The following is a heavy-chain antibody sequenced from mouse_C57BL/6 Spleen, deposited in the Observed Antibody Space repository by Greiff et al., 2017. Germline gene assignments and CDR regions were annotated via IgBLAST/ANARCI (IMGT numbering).Heavy chain of an antibody. CDR2: IHPNSGST. D-gene: IGHD1-1*01. CDR3: ARSDYYCSSLYSRDY. Sequence: VQLQQPGAELVRPGSSVKLSCKASGYPFTSYWMDWVKQRPGQGLEWMGMIHPNSGSTNYNEKFKSKATRTVEKSSSTAYMQLSILTSEDSAVDVCARSDYYCSSLYSRDYWGQGTSVTVSS. J-gene: IGHJ4*01. V-gene: IGHV1-64*01. CDR1: GYPFTSYW.